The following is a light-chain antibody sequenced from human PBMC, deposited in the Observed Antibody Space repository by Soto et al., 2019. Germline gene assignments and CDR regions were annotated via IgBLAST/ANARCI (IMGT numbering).Light chain of an antibody. CDR1: QSVGTY. J-gene: IGKJ3*01. CDR3: QQLSNWPVT. V-gene: IGKV3-11*01. CDR2: DAS. Sequence: EIVLTQSPATLSLSPGERAILSCRASQSVGTYLAWYQQKPGQAPRLLIYDASNRATGIPARFGGSGSGTDFTLTINSLEPADFAVYYCQQLSNWPVTFGPGTKVDIK.